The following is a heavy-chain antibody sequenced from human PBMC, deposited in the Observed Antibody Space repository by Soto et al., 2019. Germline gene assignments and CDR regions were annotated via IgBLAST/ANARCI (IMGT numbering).Heavy chain of an antibody. D-gene: IGHD3-22*01. CDR3: AGTDSSAYYVDY. CDR1: GFTFRDYY. J-gene: IGHJ4*02. V-gene: IGHV3-11*01. CDR2: IGSSGSSI. Sequence: QVQLVESGGGLVKPGGSLRLSCAASGFTFRDYYMSWIRQAPGKGLEWVSYIGSSGSSIYYADSVKGRFTISRDNAKNSLYLQMNSLRAEDTAVYYCAGTDSSAYYVDYWGQGTLVTVSS.